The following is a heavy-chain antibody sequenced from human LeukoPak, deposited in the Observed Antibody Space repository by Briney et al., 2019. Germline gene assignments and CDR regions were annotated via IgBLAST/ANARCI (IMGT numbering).Heavy chain of an antibody. CDR2: LSSSGGST. D-gene: IGHD6-19*01. CDR1: GFTFSDYA. J-gene: IGHJ6*02. V-gene: IGHV3-23*01. CDR3: AKEVEGSSGWFSYYYYGMDV. Sequence: GGSLRLSCAASGFTFSDYAMSWVRQAPGKGLEWVSALSSSGGSTYYADSVKGRFTISRDNSKNTLYLQMSTLRAEDTAVYYCAKEVEGSSGWFSYYYYGMDVWGQGTTVTVSS.